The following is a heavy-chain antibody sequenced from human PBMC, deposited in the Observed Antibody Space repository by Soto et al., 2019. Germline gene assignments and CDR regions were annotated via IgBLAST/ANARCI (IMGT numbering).Heavy chain of an antibody. CDR3: AKDWTPTVSGVVNRALNY. CDR2: ISNNGRNQ. D-gene: IGHD3-3*01. CDR1: GFTFSGYG. V-gene: IGHV3-30*18. J-gene: IGHJ4*02. Sequence: QVQLVESGGGVVQPGRSLTLSCAASGFTFSGYGMHWVRQAPGKGLEWVALISNNGRNQYYADSVKGRFTISRDNSKNTLYLEMNNLRAEDTAVYYCAKDWTPTVSGVVNRALNYWGQGTLVSVAS.